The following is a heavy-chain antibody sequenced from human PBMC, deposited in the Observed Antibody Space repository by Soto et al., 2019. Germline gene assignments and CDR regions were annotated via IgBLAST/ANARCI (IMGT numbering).Heavy chain of an antibody. Sequence: ASVKVSCKASGYTFNTYGINWVRQAPGQGLELMGWISAYDGKTTYAEKFQGRVTLTTDTSTSTAYMELRSLRSDDTAIYYCARDPHEFWTSYWFDPWGQGTPVTSPQ. CDR2: ISAYDGKT. CDR3: ARDPHEFWTSYWFDP. D-gene: IGHD3-3*01. V-gene: IGHV1-18*01. CDR1: GYTFNTYG. J-gene: IGHJ5*02.